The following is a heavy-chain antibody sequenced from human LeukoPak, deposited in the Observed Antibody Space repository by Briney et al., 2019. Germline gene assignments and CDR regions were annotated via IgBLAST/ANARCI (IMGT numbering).Heavy chain of an antibody. CDR3: AKVASGWLPFYFDY. V-gene: IGHV3-23*01. Sequence: GGSLRLSCAASGFTVSSNYMSWVRQAPGKGLEWVSAISGSGGSTYYADSVKGRFTISRDNSKNTLYLQMNSLRAEDTAVYYCAKVASGWLPFYFDYWGQGTLVTVSS. CDR2: ISGSGGST. J-gene: IGHJ4*02. CDR1: GFTVSSNY. D-gene: IGHD6-19*01.